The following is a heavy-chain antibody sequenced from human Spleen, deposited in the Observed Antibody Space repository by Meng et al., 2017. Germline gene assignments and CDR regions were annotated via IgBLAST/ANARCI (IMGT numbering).Heavy chain of an antibody. D-gene: IGHD3-10*01. J-gene: IGHJ4*02. CDR1: GGSFSGYY. CDR3: ARGHGGSGRPFDY. Sequence: SQTLSLTCAVYGGSFSGYYWSWIRQPPGKGLEWIGYIYYRGSTSYNPSLKSRVTLSVDTSKNQFSLKLNSVTATDTAVYYCARGHGGSGRPFDYWGQGTLVTVSS. CDR2: IYYRGST. V-gene: IGHV4-59*01.